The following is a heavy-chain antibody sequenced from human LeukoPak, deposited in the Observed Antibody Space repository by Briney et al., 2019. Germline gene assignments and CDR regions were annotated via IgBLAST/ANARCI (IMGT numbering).Heavy chain of an antibody. CDR3: AKGGSTETLLLEWYYYYYMDV. J-gene: IGHJ6*03. Sequence: GGSLRLSCVVSGFTFSSYAMSWVRQAPGKGLEWVSAISGSGGSTYYADSVKGRFTISRDNSKNTLYLQMNSLRAEDTAVYYCAKGGSTETLLLEWYYYYYMDVWGKGTTVTISS. CDR1: GFTFSSYA. D-gene: IGHD4-17*01. CDR2: ISGSGGST. V-gene: IGHV3-23*01.